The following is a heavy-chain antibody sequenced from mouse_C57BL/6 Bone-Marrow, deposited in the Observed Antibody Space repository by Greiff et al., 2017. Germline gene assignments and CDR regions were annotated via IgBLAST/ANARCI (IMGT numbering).Heavy chain of an antibody. D-gene: IGHD2-3*01. CDR2: IRNKANNHAT. CDR1: GFTFRDAW. Sequence: EVKLMESGGGLVQPGGSMKLSCAASGFTFRDAWMAWVRQSPETGLKWVAEIRNKANNHATSYAESVQGRFTISRDDSKSSVYLQMNSLRAEDTGIYYCTRGNIYDGYLYYLDYWGQGTTLTVSS. J-gene: IGHJ2*01. CDR3: TRGNIYDGYLYYLDY. V-gene: IGHV6-6*01.